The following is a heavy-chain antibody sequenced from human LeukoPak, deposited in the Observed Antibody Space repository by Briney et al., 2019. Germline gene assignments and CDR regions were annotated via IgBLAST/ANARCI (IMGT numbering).Heavy chain of an antibody. CDR3: ARDIITIFGVAAFDY. D-gene: IGHD3-3*01. V-gene: IGHV3-21*01. CDR2: ISSSSSYI. CDR1: GFTFSSYS. J-gene: IGHJ4*02. Sequence: PGGSLRLSCAASGFTFSSYSMNWVRQAPGKGLEWVSSISSSSSYIYYADSVRGRFTISRDNAKNSLYLQMNSLRAEDTAVYYCARDIITIFGVAAFDYWGQGTLVTVSS.